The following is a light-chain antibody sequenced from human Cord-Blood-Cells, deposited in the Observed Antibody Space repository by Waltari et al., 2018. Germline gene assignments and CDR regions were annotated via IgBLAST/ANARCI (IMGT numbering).Light chain of an antibody. CDR1: SSDVGGYNY. Sequence: QSALTHPASVSVSPGQSITIPRTGTSSDVGGYNYASWYQQHPGKTPKLMIYDVSNRPAGVSNRFSGSKSGNAASLTISGRQAEDEADYYCSSYTSRSTLEVFGGGTKLTVL. V-gene: IGLV2-14*03. CDR3: SSYTSRSTLEV. J-gene: IGLJ3*02. CDR2: DVS.